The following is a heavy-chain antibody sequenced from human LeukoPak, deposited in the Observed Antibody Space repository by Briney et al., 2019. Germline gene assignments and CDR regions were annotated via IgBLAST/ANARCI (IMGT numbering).Heavy chain of an antibody. Sequence: AGGALRLSCAASGFTFSTYGMHWVRQAPGKGLEWVAFIRYDGSNKYYADSVKGRCTISRDNSKNTLYLQMNSLRAEDTAVYYCARGGHYAILTGFRGRILGFDSWGQGTLVTVSS. D-gene: IGHD3-9*01. CDR2: IRYDGSNK. V-gene: IGHV3-30*02. J-gene: IGHJ4*02. CDR1: GFTFSTYG. CDR3: ARGGHYAILTGFRGRILGFDS.